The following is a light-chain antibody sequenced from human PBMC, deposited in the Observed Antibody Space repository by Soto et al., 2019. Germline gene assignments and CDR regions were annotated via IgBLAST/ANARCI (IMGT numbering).Light chain of an antibody. V-gene: IGKV1-8*01. CDR2: GAS. CDR1: QGISSY. CDR3: QQFNDYPLT. Sequence: AIRMTQSPSSLSASTGDRVTITCRASQGISSYLAWYQQKPGKAPKLLIYGASTLQSDVPSRFSGSGSGTEFTLTVSSLQAEDSATYYCQQFNDYPLTFGGGTKVDIK. J-gene: IGKJ4*01.